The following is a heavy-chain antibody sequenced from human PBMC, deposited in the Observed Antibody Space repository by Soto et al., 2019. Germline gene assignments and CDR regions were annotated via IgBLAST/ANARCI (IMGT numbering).Heavy chain of an antibody. Sequence: QVQFVQSGAEVKKPGASVKVSCKASGYTFTTYAIHWVRQAPGQSLEWMGWINAGNGNTKYSQKFQGRVAITSDTFASTAYMELSSLISEDTAVYYCARESLWFGELLSYFDYWGQGTLVTVS. CDR3: ARESLWFGELLSYFDY. CDR2: INAGNGNT. V-gene: IGHV1-3*01. D-gene: IGHD3-10*01. J-gene: IGHJ4*02. CDR1: GYTFTTYA.